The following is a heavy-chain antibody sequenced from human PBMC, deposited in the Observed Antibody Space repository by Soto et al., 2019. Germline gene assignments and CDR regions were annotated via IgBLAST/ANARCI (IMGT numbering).Heavy chain of an antibody. CDR2: VSVYGGST. D-gene: IGHD2-21*01. J-gene: IGHJ2*01. V-gene: IGHV3-23*01. Sequence: GGSLRLSCAASGLTFSNYAMSWVRQAPGKGLEWVSAVSVYGGSTHYSDAVKGRFTISRDNSRDTLFLQMNSLRAEDTAVYYCARRPAGDSHWYFDLWGRGTLVTVSS. CDR1: GLTFSNYA. CDR3: ARRPAGDSHWYFDL.